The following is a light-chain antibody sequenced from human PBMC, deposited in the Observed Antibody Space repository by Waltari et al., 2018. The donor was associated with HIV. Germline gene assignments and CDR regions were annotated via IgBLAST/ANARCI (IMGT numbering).Light chain of an antibody. CDR1: NIGRKS. Sequence: SYVLTQPPSVSVAPGQTTRITCGGDNIGRKSAHWYQQKPGQAPVLVVHDDSDRPSGIPERFSGSNSGNTATLTISRVEAGDEADYYCQVWDSSSDHCVFGGGTKLTVL. J-gene: IGLJ2*01. V-gene: IGLV3-21*02. CDR3: QVWDSSSDHCV. CDR2: DDS.